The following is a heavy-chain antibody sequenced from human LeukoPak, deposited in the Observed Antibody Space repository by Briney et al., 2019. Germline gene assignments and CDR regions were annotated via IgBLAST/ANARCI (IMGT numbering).Heavy chain of an antibody. D-gene: IGHD3-16*02. Sequence: SETLSLTCAVYGGSFSGYYWSWIRQPPGKGLKWIGEINHSGSTNYNPSLKSRVTISVDTSKNQFSLKLSSVTAADTAVYYCARDYVWGSYRISQLDYWGQGTLVTVSS. CDR3: ARDYVWGSYRISQLDY. CDR1: GGSFSGYY. V-gene: IGHV4-34*01. J-gene: IGHJ4*02. CDR2: INHSGST.